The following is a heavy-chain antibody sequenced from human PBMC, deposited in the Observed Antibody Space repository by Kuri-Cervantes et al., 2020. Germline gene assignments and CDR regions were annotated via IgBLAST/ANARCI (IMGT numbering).Heavy chain of an antibody. Sequence: ASVKVSCKASGYTFTGYYMHWVRQAPGQGLEWMGWINPNSGGTNYAQKFQGRVTMTRDTSISTAYMELSRLRSDDTAVYYCARDDGSGTSYYYYGTDVWGQGTTVTVSS. D-gene: IGHD3-10*01. V-gene: IGHV1-2*02. CDR1: GYTFTGYY. CDR2: INPNSGGT. CDR3: ARDDGSGTSYYYYGTDV. J-gene: IGHJ6*02.